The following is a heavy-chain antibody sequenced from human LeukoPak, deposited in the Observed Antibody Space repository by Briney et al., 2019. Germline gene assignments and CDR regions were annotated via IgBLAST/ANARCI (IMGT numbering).Heavy chain of an antibody. Sequence: GGSLRLSCAASGFTFSSYSMNWVRQAPGKGLEWVSSISSSSSYIYYADSVKGRFTISRDNAKNPLYLQMNSLRAEDTAVYYCARPKWFGELFGAFDIWGQGTMVTVSS. D-gene: IGHD3-10*01. CDR1: GFTFSSYS. J-gene: IGHJ3*02. CDR2: ISSSSSYI. V-gene: IGHV3-21*01. CDR3: ARPKWFGELFGAFDI.